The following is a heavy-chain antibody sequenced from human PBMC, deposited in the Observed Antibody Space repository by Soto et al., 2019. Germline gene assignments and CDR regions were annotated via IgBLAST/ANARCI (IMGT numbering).Heavy chain of an antibody. CDR3: ARVDPDGITMPSGAFDI. J-gene: IGHJ3*02. D-gene: IGHD3-10*01. Sequence: QVQLQESGPGLVKPSGTLSLTCAVSGGSISSSNWWSWVRQPPGKGLEWIGEIYHSGSTNYNPSLKSRVTIAVDKSKNQFSLKLSSVTAADTAVYYCARVDPDGITMPSGAFDIWGQGTMVTVSS. CDR1: GGSISSSNW. CDR2: IYHSGST. V-gene: IGHV4-4*02.